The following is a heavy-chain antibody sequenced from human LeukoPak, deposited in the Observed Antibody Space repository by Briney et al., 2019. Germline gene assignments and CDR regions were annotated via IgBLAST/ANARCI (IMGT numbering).Heavy chain of an antibody. J-gene: IGHJ5*02. CDR2: IYTSGST. CDR1: GGSISSYY. CDR3: ARRITGTTYWFDP. D-gene: IGHD1-7*01. V-gene: IGHV4-4*09. Sequence: SETLSLTCTDSGGSISSYYWSWIRQPPGKGLEWIGYIYTSGSTNYNPSLKSRVTISVDTSKNQFSLKLSSVTAADTAVYYCARRITGTTYWFDPWGQGTLVTVSS.